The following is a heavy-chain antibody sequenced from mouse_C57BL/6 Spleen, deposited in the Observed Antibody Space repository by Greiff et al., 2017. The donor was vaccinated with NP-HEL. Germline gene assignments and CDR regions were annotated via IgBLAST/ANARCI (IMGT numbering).Heavy chain of an antibody. CDR2: ISSGSSTI. Sequence: EVQVVESGGGLVKPGGSLKLSCAASGFTFSDYGMHWVRQAPEKGLEWVAYISSGSSTIYYADTVKGRFTISRDNAKNTLFLQMTSLRSEDTAMYYCARQDYSKDGDDYAMDYWGQGTSVTVSS. CDR1: GFTFSDYG. CDR3: ARQDYSKDGDDYAMDY. V-gene: IGHV5-17*01. J-gene: IGHJ4*01. D-gene: IGHD2-5*01.